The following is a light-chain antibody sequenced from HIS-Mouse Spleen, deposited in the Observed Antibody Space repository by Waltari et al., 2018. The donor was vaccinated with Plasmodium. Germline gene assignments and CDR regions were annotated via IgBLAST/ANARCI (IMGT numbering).Light chain of an antibody. Sequence: ELVLPHSQATLPLSPGERATPPCRASQSVSSYLAWYQQNPGQAPRPRIYDASNRATGIPARFRGSGSGTDFTLTISSLGLEDFAVYDCQQRSNWPRVLTFGGGTKVEIK. V-gene: IGKV3-11*01. CDR1: QSVSSY. CDR2: DAS. CDR3: QQRSNWPRVLT. J-gene: IGKJ4*01.